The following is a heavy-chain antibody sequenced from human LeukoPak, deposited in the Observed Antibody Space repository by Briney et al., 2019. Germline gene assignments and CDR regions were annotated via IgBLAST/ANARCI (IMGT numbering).Heavy chain of an antibody. V-gene: IGHV4-4*07. CDR3: ARDGRYFDWLDYYYGMDV. D-gene: IGHD3-9*01. CDR2: IYTSGST. CDR1: GGSISSYY. Sequence: PSETLSLTCTVSGGSISSYYWGWIRQPAGNGLEWIGRIYTSGSTNYNPSLKSRVTMSVDTSKNQFSLKLSSVTAADTAVYYCARDGRYFDWLDYYYGMDVWGQGTTVTVSS. J-gene: IGHJ6*02.